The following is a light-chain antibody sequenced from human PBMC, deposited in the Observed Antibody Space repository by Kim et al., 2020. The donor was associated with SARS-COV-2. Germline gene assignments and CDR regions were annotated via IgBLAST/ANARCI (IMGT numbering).Light chain of an antibody. J-gene: IGKJ3*01. CDR3: IQALQTPFT. Sequence: DIVMTQSPLSLPVTPGEPASISCRSSQSLLYFNGFNFLDWYLQKPGQSPQLLIYFGSKRASGVPDRFSGSGSGTEFTLKISRVEAEYVGVYYCIQALQTPFTFGPGTKVDIK. CDR2: FGS. V-gene: IGKV2-28*01. CDR1: QSLLYFNGFNF.